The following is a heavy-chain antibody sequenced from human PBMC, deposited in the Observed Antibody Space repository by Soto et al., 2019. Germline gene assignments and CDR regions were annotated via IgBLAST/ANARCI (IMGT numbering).Heavy chain of an antibody. D-gene: IGHD3-16*01. CDR1: GFTFDDYA. CDR3: AKDRNNPYHTGGAFDI. J-gene: IGHJ3*02. CDR2: ISWNSGSI. Sequence: EVQLVESGGGLVQPGRSLRLSCAASGFTFDDYAMHWVRQAPGQGLEWVSGISWNSGSIGYADSVKGRFTISRDHGKNSLYLQMNSLRSEGTALYYCAKDRNNPYHTGGAFDIWGQGTMVTVSS. V-gene: IGHV3-9*01.